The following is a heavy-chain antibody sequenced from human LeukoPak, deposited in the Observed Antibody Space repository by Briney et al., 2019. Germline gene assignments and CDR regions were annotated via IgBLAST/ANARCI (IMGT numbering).Heavy chain of an antibody. J-gene: IGHJ4*02. CDR2: IYHSGST. CDR1: GYSISSGYY. Sequence: SETLSLTCAVSGYSISSGYYWGWIRQPPGKGLEWIGSIYHSGSTYYNPSLKSRVTISVDTSKNQFSLKLSSATAADTAVYYCARDGGYSGYELDYWGQGTLVTVSS. V-gene: IGHV4-38-2*02. D-gene: IGHD5-12*01. CDR3: ARDGGYSGYELDY.